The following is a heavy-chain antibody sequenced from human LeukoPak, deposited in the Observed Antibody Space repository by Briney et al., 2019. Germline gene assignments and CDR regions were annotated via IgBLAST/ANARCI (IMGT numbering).Heavy chain of an antibody. D-gene: IGHD3/OR15-3a*01. CDR3: ARSPERLGQGYLDS. Sequence: GGSLRLSCAASGFTFSSYSMHWVRQAPGKGLERLTLISYHGSNQEYTDSVKGRFTISRDNSKNTLFLQMNSLKTEDTAVYFCARSPERLGQGYLDSWGQGTLVTVSS. CDR2: ISYHGSNQ. CDR1: GFTFSSYS. V-gene: IGHV3-30*04. J-gene: IGHJ4*02.